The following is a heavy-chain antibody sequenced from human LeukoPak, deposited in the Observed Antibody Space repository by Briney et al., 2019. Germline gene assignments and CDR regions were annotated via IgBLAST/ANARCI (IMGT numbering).Heavy chain of an antibody. D-gene: IGHD6-13*01. CDR3: ARQPYSSSEPLDY. J-gene: IGHJ4*02. CDR2: IYYSGST. Sequence: PSETLSLTCTVSGGSISSSSYYWGWIRQPPGKGLEWVGSIYYSGSTYYNLSLKSRVTISADTSKNQFSLKLSSVTAADTAVYYCARQPYSSSEPLDYWGQGTLVTVSS. V-gene: IGHV4-39*01. CDR1: GGSISSSSYY.